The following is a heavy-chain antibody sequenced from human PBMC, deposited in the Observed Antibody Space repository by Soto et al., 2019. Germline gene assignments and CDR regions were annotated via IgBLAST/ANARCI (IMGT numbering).Heavy chain of an antibody. Sequence: QVQLVESGGGVVQPGRSLRLSCAASGFTFSSYGMHWVRQAPGTGLEWVAVIWYDGSNKYYADSVKGRFTISRDNSKNTLYLQMNSLRAEDTAVYYCARELYGSGTFYFDYWGQGTLVTVSS. CDR2: IWYDGSNK. V-gene: IGHV3-33*01. CDR1: GFTFSSYG. D-gene: IGHD3-10*01. J-gene: IGHJ4*02. CDR3: ARELYGSGTFYFDY.